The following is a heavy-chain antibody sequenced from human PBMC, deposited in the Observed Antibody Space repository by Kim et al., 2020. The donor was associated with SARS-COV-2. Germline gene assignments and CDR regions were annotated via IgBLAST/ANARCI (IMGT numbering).Heavy chain of an antibody. CDR3: ARRGSSSWYSHFDY. V-gene: IGHV5-51*01. D-gene: IGHD6-13*01. J-gene: IGHJ4*02. Sequence: SPSFQGQVTISADKSSSTAYLQWSSRKASDTAMYYCARRGSSSWYSHFDYWGQGTLVTVSS.